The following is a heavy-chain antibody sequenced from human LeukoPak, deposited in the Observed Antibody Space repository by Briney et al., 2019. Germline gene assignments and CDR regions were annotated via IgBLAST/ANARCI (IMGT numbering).Heavy chain of an antibody. J-gene: IGHJ6*02. CDR1: GFTFSSYG. Sequence: GGSLRLSCAASGFTFSSYGMHWVRQAPGKGLEWVAVISYDGSNKYYADSVKGRFTISRDNSKNTLYLQMNSLRAEDTAVYYCAKDTRITWIQLWDYYTTVWTSGAKGPRSPSP. CDR3: AKDTRITWIQLWDYYTTVWTS. D-gene: IGHD5-18*01. V-gene: IGHV3-30*18. CDR2: ISYDGSNK.